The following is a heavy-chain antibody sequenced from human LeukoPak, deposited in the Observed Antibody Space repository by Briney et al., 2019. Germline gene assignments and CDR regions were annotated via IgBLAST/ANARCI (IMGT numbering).Heavy chain of an antibody. V-gene: IGHV1-2*02. J-gene: IGHJ4*02. D-gene: IGHD3-3*02. CDR3: ARGRALTFDY. CDR1: GYTFTGYY. Sequence: ASVKVSCKASGYTFTGYYIHWVRQAPGQGLEWMGWINPNSGGTNYAQKLQVRVTMTTDTSTSTAYMELRSLRSDDTAVYYCARGRALTFDYWGQGTLVTVSS. CDR2: INPNSGGT.